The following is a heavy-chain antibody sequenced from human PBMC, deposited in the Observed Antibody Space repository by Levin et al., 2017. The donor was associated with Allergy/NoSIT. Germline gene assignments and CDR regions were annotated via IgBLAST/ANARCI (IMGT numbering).Heavy chain of an antibody. CDR2: ISSSSSYI. V-gene: IGHV3-21*01. Sequence: GGSLRLSCAASGFSFSSYTMNWVRQAPGKGLEWVSSISSSSSYIYYADSVKGRFTISRDNAKDSLYLQMNSLRAEDTAVYYCARGVDEFWGRDYWGQGTLVTVSS. J-gene: IGHJ4*02. CDR1: GFSFSSYT. CDR3: ARGVDEFWGRDY. D-gene: IGHD3-3*01.